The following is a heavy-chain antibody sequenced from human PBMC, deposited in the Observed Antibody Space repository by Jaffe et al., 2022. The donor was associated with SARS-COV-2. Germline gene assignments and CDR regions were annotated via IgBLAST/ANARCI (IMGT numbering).Heavy chain of an antibody. Sequence: QVQLVESGGGVVQPGRSLRLSCAASGFTFRSYAIHWVRQAPGKGLEWVAVISYDESNKYYADSVRGRFTISRDNSKNTLYLQMNSLRAEDTAVYYCASLLDNWKYHGAFDIWGQGTMVTVSS. J-gene: IGHJ3*02. CDR2: ISYDESNK. CDR1: GFTFRSYA. D-gene: IGHD1-1*01. CDR3: ASLLDNWKYHGAFDI. V-gene: IGHV3-30*04.